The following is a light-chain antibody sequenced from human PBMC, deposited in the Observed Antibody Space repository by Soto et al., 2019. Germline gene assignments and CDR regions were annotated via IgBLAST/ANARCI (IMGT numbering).Light chain of an antibody. Sequence: EIVLTQSPATLSLSPGERATLSCRASQSVSNYLGWYQQRPGQAPRLLIYDASERATGIPARFSGSGSGTDSTLTINSLEPEDFAFYYCQHPYNWPPAFGHGTRLEIK. V-gene: IGKV3-11*01. CDR1: QSVSNY. CDR3: QHPYNWPPA. J-gene: IGKJ5*01. CDR2: DAS.